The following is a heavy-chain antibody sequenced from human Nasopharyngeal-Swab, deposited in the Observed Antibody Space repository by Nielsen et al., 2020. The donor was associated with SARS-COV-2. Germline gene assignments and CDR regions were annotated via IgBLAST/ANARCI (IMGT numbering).Heavy chain of an antibody. CDR2: INPGGGSA. V-gene: IGHV1-46*01. Sequence: ASVKVSCKASGYTFTRYYIHWVRRAPGQGLEWMGIINPGGGSARYSQNFQGRVTMTRDTSTSTVYMELSSLRSEDTAVYYCARGGDPREVVAATDCFDPWGQGTLVTVSS. D-gene: IGHD2-15*01. CDR1: GYTFTRYY. J-gene: IGHJ5*02. CDR3: ARGGDPREVVAATDCFDP.